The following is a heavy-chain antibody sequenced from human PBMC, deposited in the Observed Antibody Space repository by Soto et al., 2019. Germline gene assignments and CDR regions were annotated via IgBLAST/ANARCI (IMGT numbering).Heavy chain of an antibody. CDR2: ISSSGSTI. V-gene: IGHV3-11*01. CDR3: ASGGYCSSTSCYGTFDY. Sequence: QVQLLESGGGLVKPGGSLSLSCAASGFTFSDYYMSWIRQAPGKGLEWVPYISSSGSTIYYADSVKGRFTSSRDNAKNSLYLQMNSLRAEDTAVYYCASGGYCSSTSCYGTFDYWGQGTLVTVFS. CDR1: GFTFSDYY. D-gene: IGHD2-2*01. J-gene: IGHJ4*02.